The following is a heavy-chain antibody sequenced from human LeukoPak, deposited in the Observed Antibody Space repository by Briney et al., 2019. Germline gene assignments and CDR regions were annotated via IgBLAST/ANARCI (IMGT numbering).Heavy chain of an antibody. CDR2: IFYAGST. V-gene: IGHV4-31*03. D-gene: IGHD4-11*01. J-gene: IGHJ4*02. Sequence: SQALSLTCSVSGGSISSGGHYWSWIRQHPGKGLEWIGFIFYAGSTYYNPSLKSRVAISVDTSKNQFSLRLNSVTAADTAVYYCARITTWGYYFDYWGQGTLVSVSS. CDR3: ARITTWGYYFDY. CDR1: GGSISSGGHY.